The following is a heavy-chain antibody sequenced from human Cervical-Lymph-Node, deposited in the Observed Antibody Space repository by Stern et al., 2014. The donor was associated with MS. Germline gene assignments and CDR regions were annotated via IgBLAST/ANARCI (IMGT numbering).Heavy chain of an antibody. D-gene: IGHD3-22*01. J-gene: IGHJ2*01. CDR3: ARLTGPNYYDSSGYYYGWYFDL. CDR1: GGSISSYY. CDR2: IYYSGST. Sequence: VQLLESGPGLVKPSETLSLTCTVSGGSISSYYWSWIRQPPGKGLEWIGYIYYSGSTNYNPSLKSRVTISVDTSKNQFSLKLSSVTAADTAVYYCARLTGPNYYDSSGYYYGWYFDLWGRGTLVTVSS. V-gene: IGHV4-59*01.